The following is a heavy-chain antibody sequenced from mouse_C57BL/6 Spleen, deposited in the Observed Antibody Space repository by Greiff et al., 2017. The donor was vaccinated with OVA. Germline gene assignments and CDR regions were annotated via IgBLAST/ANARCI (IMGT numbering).Heavy chain of an antibody. D-gene: IGHD1-1*01. V-gene: IGHV14-1*01. J-gene: IGHJ4*01. CDR1: GFNIKDYY. CDR3: TTCGSSYGAMDY. Sequence: VQLQQSGAELVRPGASVKLSCTASGFNIKDYYMHWVKQRPEQGLEWIGRIDPEDGDTEYAPKFQGKATMTADTSSHTAYLQLSSLTSEDTAVYYCTTCGSSYGAMDYWGQGTSVTVSS. CDR2: IDPEDGDT.